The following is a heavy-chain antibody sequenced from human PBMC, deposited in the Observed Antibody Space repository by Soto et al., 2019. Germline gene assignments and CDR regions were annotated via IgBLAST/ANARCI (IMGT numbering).Heavy chain of an antibody. V-gene: IGHV3-33*01. J-gene: IGHJ4*02. CDR2: IWYGGSNK. CDR3: ARGGYYGTSAYYSTSYYFDY. D-gene: IGHD3-22*01. Sequence: QVQLVESGGGVVQPGRSLRLSCEASGFTFSSYGMHWVRQAPGKGLEWVAVIWYGGSNKYYADSVKGRFTISRDNSKNTVDLQMNRLRGEDTSVYRCARGGYYGTSAYYSTSYYFDYWGQGTLVSVSS. CDR1: GFTFSSYG.